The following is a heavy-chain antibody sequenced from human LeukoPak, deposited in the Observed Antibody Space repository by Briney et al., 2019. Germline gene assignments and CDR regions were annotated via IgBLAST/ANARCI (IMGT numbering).Heavy chain of an antibody. J-gene: IGHJ6*02. D-gene: IGHD5-18*01. CDR3: ATVRVTARDYYYYYGMDV. Sequence: GGSLRLSCAASGFTVSSNHMTWVRQAPGKGLECVSVIYGGGNTHYADSVKGRFTISRGNAKNSLYLQMNSLRAEDTAVYYCATVRVTARDYYYYYGMDVWGQGTTVTVSS. CDR2: IYGGGNT. V-gene: IGHV3-66*01. CDR1: GFTVSSNH.